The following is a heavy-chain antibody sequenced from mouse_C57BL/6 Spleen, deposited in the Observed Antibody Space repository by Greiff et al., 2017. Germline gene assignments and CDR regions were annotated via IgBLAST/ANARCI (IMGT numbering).Heavy chain of an antibody. CDR3: ARIGYYVDYAMDY. Sequence: EVKLMESGGGLVKPGGSLKLSCAASGFTISDYGMHWVRQAPEKGLEWVAYISSGSSTIYYAATVKGRFTISRDNAKNTLFLQMTSLRSEDTAMYDCARIGYYVDYAMDYWGQGTSVTVSS. V-gene: IGHV5-17*01. CDR1: GFTISDYG. CDR2: ISSGSSTI. J-gene: IGHJ4*01. D-gene: IGHD2-3*01.